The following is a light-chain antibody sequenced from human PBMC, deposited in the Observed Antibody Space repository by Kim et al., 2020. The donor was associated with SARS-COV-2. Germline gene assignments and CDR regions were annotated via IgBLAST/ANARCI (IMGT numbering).Light chain of an antibody. CDR2: QDS. CDR3: QAWDSSNVA. Sequence: SYELTQPPSVSVSPGQTASITCSGDKLGDKYACWYQQKPGQSPVLVIYQDSKRPSGIPERFSGSNSGNTATLTISGTQAMDEADYYCQAWDSSNVAFGGG. J-gene: IGLJ2*01. CDR1: KLGDKY. V-gene: IGLV3-1*01.